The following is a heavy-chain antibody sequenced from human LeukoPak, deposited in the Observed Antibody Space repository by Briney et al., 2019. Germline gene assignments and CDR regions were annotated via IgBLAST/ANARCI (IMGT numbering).Heavy chain of an antibody. Sequence: ASVKVSCKASGYTFTSYGISCVRQAPGQGLEWMGWISAYNGNTNYAQKLQGRVTMTTDASTSTAYLELRSLRSDDTAVYYCPRAGDCWSGYYPNWFDPWGQGTLVTVSS. CDR1: GYTFTSYG. CDR3: PRAGDCWSGYYPNWFDP. V-gene: IGHV1-18*01. D-gene: IGHD3-3*01. CDR2: ISAYNGNT. J-gene: IGHJ5*02.